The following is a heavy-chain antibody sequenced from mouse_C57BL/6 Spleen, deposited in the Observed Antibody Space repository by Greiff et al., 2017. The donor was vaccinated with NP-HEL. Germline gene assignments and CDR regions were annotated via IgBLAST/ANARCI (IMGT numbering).Heavy chain of an antibody. CDR1: GYSITSGYY. CDR2: ISYDGST. V-gene: IGHV3-6*01. J-gene: IGHJ4*01. Sequence: EVQLQESGPGLVKPSPSLSLTCSVTGYSITSGYYWNWIRQFPGNKLECMGYISYDGSTNYNPSFKNRTSITRDTSKNQFFLKLNSVTTEDTATYYCARGGYGDDGYALDDWGQGTSVTVSS. CDR3: ARGGYGDDGYALDD. D-gene: IGHD2-2*01.